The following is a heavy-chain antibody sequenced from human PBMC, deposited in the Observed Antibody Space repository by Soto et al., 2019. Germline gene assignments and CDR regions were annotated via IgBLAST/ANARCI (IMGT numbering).Heavy chain of an antibody. J-gene: IGHJ5*02. CDR3: ATASLLDYDSSALGVHWFDP. CDR2: FDPEDGET. Sequence: ASVKVSCKVSGYTLTELSMHWVRQSAGKGLEWMGGFDPEDGETIYAQKFQGRVTMTEDTSTDTAYMELSSLRSEDTAVYYCATASLLDYDSSALGVHWFDPWGQGTLVTVSS. V-gene: IGHV1-24*01. CDR1: GYTLTELS. D-gene: IGHD3-22*01.